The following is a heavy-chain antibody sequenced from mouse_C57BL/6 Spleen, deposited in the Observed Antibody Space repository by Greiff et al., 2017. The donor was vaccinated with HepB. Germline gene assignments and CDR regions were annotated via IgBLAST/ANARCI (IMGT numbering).Heavy chain of an antibody. CDR3: TRDFYYYGSSYYAMDY. D-gene: IGHD1-1*01. CDR2: ISSGGDYI. Sequence: EVKLVESGEGLVKPGGSLKLSCAASGFTFSSYAMSWVRQTPEKRLEWVAYISSGGDYIYYADTVKGRFTISRDNARNTLYLQMSSLKSEDTAMYYCTRDFYYYGSSYYAMDYWGQGTSVTVSS. V-gene: IGHV5-9-1*02. J-gene: IGHJ4*01. CDR1: GFTFSSYA.